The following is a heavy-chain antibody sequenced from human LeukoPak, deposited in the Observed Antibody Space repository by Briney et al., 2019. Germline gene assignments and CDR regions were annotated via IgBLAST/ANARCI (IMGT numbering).Heavy chain of an antibody. CDR3: ARGDGYNYHAFDI. Sequence: SVKVSCKASGGTFSSYAISWVRQAPGQGLEWMGGIIPIFGTANYAQKFQGRVTITADESTSTPYMELSSLRSEDTAVYYCARGDGYNYHAFDIWGQGTMVTVSS. CDR1: GGTFSSYA. J-gene: IGHJ3*02. V-gene: IGHV1-69*13. CDR2: IIPIFGTA. D-gene: IGHD5-24*01.